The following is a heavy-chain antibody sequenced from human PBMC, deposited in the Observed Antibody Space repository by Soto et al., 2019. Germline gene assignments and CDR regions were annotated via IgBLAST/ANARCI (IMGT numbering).Heavy chain of an antibody. J-gene: IGHJ6*02. Sequence: SETLSLTCTVSGGSISSSSYYWGWIRQPPGKGLEWIGSIYYSGSTYYNPSLKSRVTISVDTSKNQFSLKLSSVTAADTAVYYCARHDNGFGAEELLSPRELYGMDVWGQGTTVTVSS. CDR2: IYYSGST. CDR3: ARHDNGFGAEELLSPRELYGMDV. CDR1: GGSISSSSYY. D-gene: IGHD3-10*01. V-gene: IGHV4-39*01.